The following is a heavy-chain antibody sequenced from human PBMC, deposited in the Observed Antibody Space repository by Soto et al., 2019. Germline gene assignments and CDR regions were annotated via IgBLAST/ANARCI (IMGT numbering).Heavy chain of an antibody. V-gene: IGHV3-33*01. CDR1: GFTFSSYG. J-gene: IGHJ4*02. D-gene: IGHD2-21*01. CDR2: IWYDGSNK. CDR3: ARDGGGEAVGLDY. Sequence: QVQLVESGGGVVQPGRSLRLSCAASGFTFSSYGMYWVRQAPGKGLEWVAVIWYDGSNKYYADSVKGRFTISRDNSKNTLYLQMNSLRAEDTAVYYCARDGGGEAVGLDYWGQGTLVTVSS.